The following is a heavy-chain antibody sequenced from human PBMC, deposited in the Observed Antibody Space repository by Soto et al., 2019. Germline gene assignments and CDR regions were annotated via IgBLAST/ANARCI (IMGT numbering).Heavy chain of an antibody. CDR1: GGTFSSYA. V-gene: IGHV1-69*13. Sequence: SVKVSCKASGGTFSSYAISWVRQAPGQGLEWMGGIIPIFGTANYAQKFQGRVTITADESTSTAYMELSSLRSEDTAVYYCARVDVGIVGATTHYYYGMDVWGQGTTVTVSS. D-gene: IGHD1-26*01. J-gene: IGHJ6*02. CDR3: ARVDVGIVGATTHYYYGMDV. CDR2: IIPIFGTA.